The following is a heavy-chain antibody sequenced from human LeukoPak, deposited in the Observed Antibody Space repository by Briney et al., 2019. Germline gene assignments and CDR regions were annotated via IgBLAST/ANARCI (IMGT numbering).Heavy chain of an antibody. Sequence: GGSLRLSCAASGFSFSTYWMHWVRQAPGKGLEWVSYISNSGSSKYYVDSVKGRFTISRDNSKNTLYLQMNSLRAEDTAVYYCARELSPVVKYYFDDWGQGTLVTVSS. J-gene: IGHJ4*02. D-gene: IGHD3-22*01. V-gene: IGHV3-48*01. CDR3: ARELSPVVKYYFDD. CDR2: ISNSGSSK. CDR1: GFSFSTYW.